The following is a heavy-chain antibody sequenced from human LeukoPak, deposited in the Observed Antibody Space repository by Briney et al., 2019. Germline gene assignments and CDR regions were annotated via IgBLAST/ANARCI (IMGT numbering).Heavy chain of an antibody. J-gene: IGHJ4*02. Sequence: SETLSLTCTVSGGSISSYYWSWIRQPPGKGLEWIGYIYYSGSTNYNPSLKSRVTISVDTSKNQFSLNLSSVTAADTAVYFCARDRTGFGELADYWRQGTLVTVSS. D-gene: IGHD3-10*01. CDR3: ARDRTGFGELADY. V-gene: IGHV4-59*01. CDR2: IYYSGST. CDR1: GGSISSYY.